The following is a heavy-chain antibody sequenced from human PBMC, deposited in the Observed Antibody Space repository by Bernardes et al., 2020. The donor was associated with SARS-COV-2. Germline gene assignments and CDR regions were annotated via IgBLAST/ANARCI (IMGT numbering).Heavy chain of an antibody. V-gene: IGHV4-4*07. CDR3: AGSRPLRGYNWFDP. D-gene: IGHD3-10*01. CDR1: GDSTSGYH. CDR2: IYTSGSP. J-gene: IGHJ5*02. Sequence: SETLSLTCTVFGDSTSGYHCNWIRQSAEKGLEWIGHIYTSGSPSYNPSLKSRVIMSVDTSRKQFSLDLTSVTAADTAVYYCAGSRPLRGYNWFDPWGQGILVTVSS.